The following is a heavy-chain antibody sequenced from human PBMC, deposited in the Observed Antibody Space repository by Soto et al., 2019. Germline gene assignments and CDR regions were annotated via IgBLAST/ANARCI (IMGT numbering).Heavy chain of an antibody. CDR3: VSGLSVTLFDN. Sequence: QVQLQESGPGLVKPSQTLSLPCTVSGGSISTGGYYWTWIRQHPGKGLEWIGYIYYSGSTYYNPSLKSLVNISVDTSKNQFSLKLSSVTAADTAVYYCVSGLSVTLFDNWGQGTLVTVSS. D-gene: IGHD4-17*01. J-gene: IGHJ4*02. V-gene: IGHV4-31*01. CDR1: GGSISTGGYY. CDR2: IYYSGST.